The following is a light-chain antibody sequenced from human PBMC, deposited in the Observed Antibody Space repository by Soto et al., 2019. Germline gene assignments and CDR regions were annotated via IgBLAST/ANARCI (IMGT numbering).Light chain of an antibody. V-gene: IGKV1-9*01. J-gene: IGKJ3*01. Sequence: DIQMTEYTTSLSSSVGDRVTITCRASQDISNYLVWYQQKPGKAPKPLIYAASTLQSGVPSRFSGSGSGTEFTLTISSLQPEDFATYYCQQLNSYPLPFGPGSKVDI. CDR1: QDISNY. CDR3: QQLNSYPLP. CDR2: AAS.